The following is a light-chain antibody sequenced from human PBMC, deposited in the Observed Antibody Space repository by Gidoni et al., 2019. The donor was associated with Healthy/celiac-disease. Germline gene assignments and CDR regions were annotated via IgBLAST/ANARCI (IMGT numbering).Light chain of an antibody. Sequence: QSVLTQPPSVSAAPGQKVTISCSGSSSNIGNNYVSWYQQLPGTAPKLLIYDNNKRPSGIPDRVSGSKSGTSATLGITGLQTGDDADYYCGTWDSSLSAAVFGGGTQLTVL. CDR3: GTWDSSLSAAV. CDR1: SSNIGNNY. CDR2: DNN. V-gene: IGLV1-51*01. J-gene: IGLJ7*01.